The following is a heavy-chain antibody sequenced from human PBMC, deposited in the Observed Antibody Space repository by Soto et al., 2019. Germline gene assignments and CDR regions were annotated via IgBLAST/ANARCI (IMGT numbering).Heavy chain of an antibody. V-gene: IGHV3-33*01. CDR1: GFTFSSYG. CDR3: AREVGAERYYFDY. J-gene: IGHJ4*02. CDR2: IWYDGSNK. D-gene: IGHD1-26*01. Sequence: QVQLVESGGGVVQPGRSLRLSCAASGFTFSSYGMHWVRQAPGKGLEWVAVIWYDGSNKYYADSVKGQVTISRDNSKNTLYLQMNSLRAEDTAVYYCAREVGAERYYFDYWGQGTLVTVSS.